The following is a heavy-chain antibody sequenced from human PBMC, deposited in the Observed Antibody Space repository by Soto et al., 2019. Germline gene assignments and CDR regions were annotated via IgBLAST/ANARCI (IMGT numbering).Heavy chain of an antibody. V-gene: IGHV1-69*06. J-gene: IGHJ3*01. CDR3: PRPFEYSERNPTRAVASLQM. Sequence: QVQLVQSGAEVKKPGSSVKVSCKTSGGTFSTHTISWVRQAPGQGLAWMGRITPIFGTAKYAQNFQGRVTITAEKSTNTYPLEFSSLRSEDTAAYFCPRPFEYSERNPTRAVASLQMWAHGPMVTVSS. CDR1: GGTFSTHT. CDR2: ITPIFGTA. D-gene: IGHD3-16*01.